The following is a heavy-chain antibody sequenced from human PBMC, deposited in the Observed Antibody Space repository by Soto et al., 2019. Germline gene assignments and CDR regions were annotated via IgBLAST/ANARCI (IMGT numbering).Heavy chain of an antibody. V-gene: IGHV4-59*01. J-gene: IGHJ1*01. Sequence: PSETLSLTCTVSGGSISSYYWSWIRQPPGKGLEWIGYIYYSGSTNYNPSLKSRVTISVDTSKNQFSLKLSSVTAADTAVYYCARDGCSGGSCYLFQHWGQGTLVTVSS. CDR2: IYYSGST. CDR1: GGSISSYY. CDR3: ARDGCSGGSCYLFQH. D-gene: IGHD2-15*01.